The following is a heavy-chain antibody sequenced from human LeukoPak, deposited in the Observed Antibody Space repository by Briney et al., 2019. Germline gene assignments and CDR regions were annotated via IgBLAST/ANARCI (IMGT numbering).Heavy chain of an antibody. CDR1: GYTFTGYY. J-gene: IGHJ4*02. Sequence: ASVKVSCKASGYTFTGYYMHWVRQAPGQGLEWMGWINPNSGGTNYAQKFQGWVTMTRDTSISTAYMELSRLRSDDTAVYYCARAEPTTSSRPEHYFDYWGQGTLVTVSS. D-gene: IGHD6-13*01. V-gene: IGHV1-2*04. CDR3: ARAEPTTSSRPEHYFDY. CDR2: INPNSGGT.